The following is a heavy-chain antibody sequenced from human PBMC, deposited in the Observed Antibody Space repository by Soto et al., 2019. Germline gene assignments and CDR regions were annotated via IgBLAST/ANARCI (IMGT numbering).Heavy chain of an antibody. D-gene: IGHD2-21*01. CDR1: GGSISSGGYS. CDR3: ARSCIATTGVYFDY. CDR2: IYHSGST. V-gene: IGHV4-30-2*01. J-gene: IGHJ4*02. Sequence: QLQLQESGSGLVKPSQTLSLTCAVSGGSISSGGYSWSWIRQPPGKGLEWIGYIYHSGSTYYNPSLKSRVTSSVDRSKNQFSLKLSPVPAAGPAVYYCARSCIATTGVYFDYWGQGTLVTVSS.